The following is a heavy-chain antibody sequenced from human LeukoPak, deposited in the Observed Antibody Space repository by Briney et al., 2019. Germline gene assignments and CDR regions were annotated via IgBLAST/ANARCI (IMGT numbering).Heavy chain of an antibody. CDR2: IRYDGSNK. D-gene: IGHD4-17*01. CDR3: AKVSRGDLYYFDY. J-gene: IGHJ4*02. Sequence: GGSLRLSCATSGFTFSNYNMDWVRQAPGKGLEWVAFIRYDGSNKYYADSVKGRFTISRDNSKNTLYLQMNSLRAEDTAVYYCAKVSRGDLYYFDYWGQGTLVTVSS. V-gene: IGHV3-30*02. CDR1: GFTFSNYN.